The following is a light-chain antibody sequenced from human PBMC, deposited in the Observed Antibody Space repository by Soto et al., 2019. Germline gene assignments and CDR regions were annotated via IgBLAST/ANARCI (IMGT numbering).Light chain of an antibody. CDR2: DAS. J-gene: IGKJ1*01. Sequence: EIVLTQSPGTLSLSPGERATLSCRASQSISSNYLAWYQQTPGQAPRLLIYDASSRAAGIPDRFSGSGSGTDFTLTISRLEPEGFGVYYCQQYGGSPRTFGQGTKVEIK. CDR3: QQYGGSPRT. V-gene: IGKV3-20*01. CDR1: QSISSNY.